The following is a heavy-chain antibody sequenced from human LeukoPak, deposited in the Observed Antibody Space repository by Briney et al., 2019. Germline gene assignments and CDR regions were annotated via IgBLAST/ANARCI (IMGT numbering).Heavy chain of an antibody. CDR1: GYXLTGYY. CDR2: INPKSGGT. J-gene: IGHJ4*02. D-gene: IGHD3-3*01. V-gene: IGHV1-2*02. Sequence: ASVKVSCTASGYXLTGYYIHWVRQAPGLWLECVEWINPKSGGTNYAQKFQGRVTMTRDTFISTAYMELSRLRSDDTAVYYCARETITIFGVVTRYYFDYWGQGTLVTVSS. CDR3: ARETITIFGVVTRYYFDY.